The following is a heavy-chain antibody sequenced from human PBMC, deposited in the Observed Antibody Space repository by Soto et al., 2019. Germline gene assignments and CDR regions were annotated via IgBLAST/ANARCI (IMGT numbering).Heavy chain of an antibody. CDR3: ATVHSTSRSFDY. Sequence: EVQLLESGGGLVQPGGSLRLSCAASGFTFSMSAMSWVRQAPGKGLEWVSTTGLNGRTTYYADSVKGRFTVSRDNSKNTLHLQMNSLRAEDTAGYYCATVHSTSRSFDYWGQGTLVTVSS. D-gene: IGHD2-2*01. V-gene: IGHV3-23*01. J-gene: IGHJ4*02. CDR2: TGLNGRTT. CDR1: GFTFSMSA.